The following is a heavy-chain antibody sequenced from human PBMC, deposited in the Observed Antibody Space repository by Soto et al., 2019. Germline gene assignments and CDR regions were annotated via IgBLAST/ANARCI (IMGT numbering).Heavy chain of an antibody. CDR1: GFTFSSYS. D-gene: IGHD3-3*01. CDR3: ARDSTYYDFWSGKNWFDP. Sequence: GGSLRLSCAASGFTFSSYSMNWVRQAPGKGLEWVSYISSSSSTIYYADSVKGRFTISRDNAKNSLYLQLNSLRDEDTAVYYCARDSTYYDFWSGKNWFDPWGQGNLVTVSS. V-gene: IGHV3-48*02. CDR2: ISSSSSTI. J-gene: IGHJ5*02.